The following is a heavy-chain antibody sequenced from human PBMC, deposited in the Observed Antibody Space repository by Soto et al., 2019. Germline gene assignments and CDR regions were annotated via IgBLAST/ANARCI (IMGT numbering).Heavy chain of an antibody. V-gene: IGHV3-74*01. D-gene: IGHD1-7*01. CDR2: ISGDGSST. J-gene: IGHJ3*01. CDR3: ARSLPGTYGAFDL. Sequence: PGGSLRLSCAASEFTFRSYWMHWVCQSPGKGLVWVSRISGDGSSTTYADSVRGRFTISRDNAKNTVYLQMDSLRAEDTAVYYCARSLPGTYGAFDLWGQGIMVTVSS. CDR1: EFTFRSYW.